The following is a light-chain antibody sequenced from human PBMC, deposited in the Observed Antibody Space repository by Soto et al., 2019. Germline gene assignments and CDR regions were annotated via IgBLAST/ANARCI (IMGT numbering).Light chain of an antibody. CDR1: QGVSTY. CDR3: QQYYTSPYT. J-gene: IGKJ2*01. V-gene: IGKV1-8*01. CDR2: AAS. Sequence: AVRMTQSPSSLSASTGDRVTITRRASQGVSTYLAWYQQKPGKGPKLLIYAASTLQSGVPSRFSGSGSGTDFTLTISCLQSEDVATYYCQQYYTSPYTFGQGTPLEI.